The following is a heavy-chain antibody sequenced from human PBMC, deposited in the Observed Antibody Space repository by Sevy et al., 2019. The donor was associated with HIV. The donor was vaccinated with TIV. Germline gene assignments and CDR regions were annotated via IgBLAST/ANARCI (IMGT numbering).Heavy chain of an antibody. D-gene: IGHD3-10*01. J-gene: IGHJ6*02. Sequence: ASVKVSCKASGYTFSSYGISWVRQAPGQGLEWMGWISNYNGYTNYAHKFQGRVTMSTETSTRTAYMELRSLRSDDTAVYFCAREGYYYRSGTYRPPNYYGMDVWGQGTAVTVSS. V-gene: IGHV1-18*01. CDR2: ISNYNGYT. CDR3: AREGYYYRSGTYRPPNYYGMDV. CDR1: GYTFSSYG.